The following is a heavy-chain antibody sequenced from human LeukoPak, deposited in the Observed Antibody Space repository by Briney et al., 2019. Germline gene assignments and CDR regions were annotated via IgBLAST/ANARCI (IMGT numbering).Heavy chain of an antibody. CDR2: IKQDRSEQ. D-gene: IGHD2-2*01. CDR1: GFTFTTYW. V-gene: IGHV3-7*01. CDR3: ARQLSLGY. J-gene: IGHJ4*02. Sequence: PGGSLRLSCAASGFTFTTYWMSWVRQAPGKGLEWVATIKQDRSEQMYVESVRGRFTISRDNAKNSLFLHMNSLRVEDTAVYFCARQLSLGYWGQGTLVTVSS.